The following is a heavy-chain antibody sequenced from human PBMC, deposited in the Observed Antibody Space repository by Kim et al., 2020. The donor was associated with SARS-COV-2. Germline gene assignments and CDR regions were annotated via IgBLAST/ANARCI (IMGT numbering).Heavy chain of an antibody. J-gene: IGHJ5*02. V-gene: IGHV3-23*01. CDR2: IGGLDGGI. D-gene: IGHD6-13*01. CDR1: VFSFGIYA. CDR3: ARRPGTAAAGTAHFDP. Sequence: GGSLRLSCAASVFSFGIYAMSWVRQAPGKGLEWVSTIGGLDGGIFHADSVKGRFTISRDNSKNTLYLQMTNLKTEDTATYYCARRPGTAAAGTAHFDPWGQGTLVTVSS.